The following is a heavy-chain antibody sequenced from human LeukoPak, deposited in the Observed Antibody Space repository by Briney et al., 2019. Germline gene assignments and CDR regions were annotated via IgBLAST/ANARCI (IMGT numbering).Heavy chain of an antibody. D-gene: IGHD5-24*01. Sequence: GESLKISCKGSGYNFPYYWIAWVRQMPGKGLEWMGIIYPDDSDARYSPSFQGQVTISADMSITTAYLRWSTLKASDTAIYYCARADGYTAHFDSWGQGTLVTVSS. CDR3: ARADGYTAHFDS. CDR2: IYPDDSDA. V-gene: IGHV5-51*01. CDR1: GYNFPYYW. J-gene: IGHJ4*02.